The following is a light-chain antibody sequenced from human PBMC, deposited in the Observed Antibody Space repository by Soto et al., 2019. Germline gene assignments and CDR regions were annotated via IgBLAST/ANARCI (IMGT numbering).Light chain of an antibody. CDR3: QQYYSAPRT. CDR2: WAS. CDR1: QSVLYSSNNKNY. V-gene: IGKV4-1*01. Sequence: DIVMTQSPDSLAVSLGERATINCKSSQSVLYSSNNKNYLAWYQQKPGQPPKLLIYWASTRESGVPDRFSGSGSGTDFTLTITSLQAGDAAVYYCQQYYSAPRTFGQGTKVDIK. J-gene: IGKJ1*01.